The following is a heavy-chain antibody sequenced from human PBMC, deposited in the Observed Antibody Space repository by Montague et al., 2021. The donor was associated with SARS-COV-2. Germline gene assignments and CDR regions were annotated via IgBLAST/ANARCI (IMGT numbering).Heavy chain of an antibody. CDR3: SKGGGIGVFDS. CDR2: IYYTETTYYNPAPISGTT. J-gene: IGHJ4*02. V-gene: IGHV4-39*01. D-gene: IGHD6-19*01. Sequence: SETLSLTCTLSGGSFSTTRNYWNWIRQPPGKGLEWIGTIYYTETTYYNPAPISGTTYYSPSLKSRVTISVDTSTNQVFLNLRSVTATDSAVYYCSKGGGIGVFDSWGQGTLVTVSS. CDR1: GGSFSTTRNY.